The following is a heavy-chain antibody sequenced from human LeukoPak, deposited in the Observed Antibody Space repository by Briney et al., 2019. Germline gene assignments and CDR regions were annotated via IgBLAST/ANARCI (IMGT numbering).Heavy chain of an antibody. J-gene: IGHJ4*02. Sequence: GGSLRLSCAASGFTVSSNEMSWVRQAPGKGLEWVSGINWNGDNTNYADSLKGRFTISRDNAKNSLYLQMNSLRAEDTALYYCARGSTHYDVLTGYHYYFDYWGQGTLVTVSS. D-gene: IGHD3-9*01. CDR1: GFTVSSNE. V-gene: IGHV3-20*04. CDR2: INWNGDNT. CDR3: ARGSTHYDVLTGYHYYFDY.